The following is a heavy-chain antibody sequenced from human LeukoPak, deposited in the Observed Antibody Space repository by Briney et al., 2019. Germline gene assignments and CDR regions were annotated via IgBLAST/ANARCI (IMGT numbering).Heavy chain of an antibody. Sequence: SETLSLTCTVSGGSISSYYWSWIRQPPGKGLEWIGSMYHSGSTYYNPSLKSRVTISVDTSKNQFSLKLSSVTAADTAVYYCAGGVSSVVVPAAILGFDPWGQGTLVTVSS. CDR1: GGSISSYY. D-gene: IGHD2-2*01. CDR3: AGGVSSVVVPAAILGFDP. J-gene: IGHJ5*02. CDR2: MYHSGST. V-gene: IGHV4-59*04.